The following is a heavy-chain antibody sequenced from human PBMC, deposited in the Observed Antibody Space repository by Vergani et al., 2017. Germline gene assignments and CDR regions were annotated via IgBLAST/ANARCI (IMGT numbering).Heavy chain of an antibody. Sequence: QVQLVESGGGEVQPGRSLRLSCSAAGFPFSDYGVHWVRQAPGKGLEWVSVISYDGNKKNYADSVKGRFTISRDNSKNTLYLEMNALRAEDTAVYYCAKPDDYDSSGYVVDFWGQGTLVTVSS. CDR2: ISYDGNKK. J-gene: IGHJ4*02. V-gene: IGHV3-30*18. CDR1: GFPFSDYG. CDR3: AKPDDYDSSGYVVDF. D-gene: IGHD3-22*01.